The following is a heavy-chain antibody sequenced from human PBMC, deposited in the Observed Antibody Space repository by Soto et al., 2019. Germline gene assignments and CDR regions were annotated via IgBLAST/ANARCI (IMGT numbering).Heavy chain of an antibody. CDR1: GFTFSSYA. CDR3: AKDPEVVVTAPDY. V-gene: IGHV3-23*01. D-gene: IGHD2-21*02. CDR2: ISGSGGST. Sequence: PGGSLRLSCAASGFTFSSYAMNWVRQAPGKGLEWVSAISGSGGSTYYVDSVKGRFTISRDNSRNTLYLQMNSLRAEDTAVYYCAKDPEVVVTAPDYWGQGTVVTVSS. J-gene: IGHJ4*02.